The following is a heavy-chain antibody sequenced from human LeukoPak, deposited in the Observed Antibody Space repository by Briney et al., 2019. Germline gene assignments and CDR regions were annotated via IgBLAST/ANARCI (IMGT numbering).Heavy chain of an antibody. CDR2: IYTSGST. V-gene: IGHV4-4*07. CDR3: ARLSPITTGHYYYYYYYMDV. D-gene: IGHD4-11*01. Sequence: SETLSLTCTVSGGSISSYYWSWIRQPAGKGLEWIGHIYTSGSTNYNPSLKSRVTMSVDTSKNQFSLKLSSVTAADTAVYYCARLSPITTGHYYYYYYYMDVWGKGTTVTVSS. J-gene: IGHJ6*03. CDR1: GGSISSYY.